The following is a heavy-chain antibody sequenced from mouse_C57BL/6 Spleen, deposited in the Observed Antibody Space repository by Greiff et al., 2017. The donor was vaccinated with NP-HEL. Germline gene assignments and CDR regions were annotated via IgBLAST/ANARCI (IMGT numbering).Heavy chain of an antibody. J-gene: IGHJ2*01. D-gene: IGHD1-1*01. CDR1: GYTFTSYW. Sequence: QVQLQQSGAELVKPGASVKLSCKASGYTFTSYWMHWVKQRPGQGLEWIGMIHPNSGSTNYNEKFKSKATLTVDKSSSTAYMQLSSLTSEDSAVYYCAREGTTVVEDYWGQGTTLTVSS. V-gene: IGHV1-64*01. CDR2: IHPNSGST. CDR3: AREGTTVVEDY.